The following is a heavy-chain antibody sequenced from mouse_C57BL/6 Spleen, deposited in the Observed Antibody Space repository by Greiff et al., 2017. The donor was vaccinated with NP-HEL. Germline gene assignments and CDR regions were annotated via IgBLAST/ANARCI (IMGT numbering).Heavy chain of an antibody. V-gene: IGHV14-3*01. CDR1: GFNIKNTY. J-gene: IGHJ1*03. CDR3: ARDPLITTVVAPPVEFDV. CDR2: IDPANGNT. Sequence: EVQLVESVAELVRPGASVKLSCTASGFNIKNTYMHWVKQRPEQGLEWIGRIDPANGNTKYAPKFQGKATITADTSSNTAYLQLSSLTSEDTAIYYCARDPLITTVVAPPVEFDVWGTGTTVTVSS. D-gene: IGHD1-1*01.